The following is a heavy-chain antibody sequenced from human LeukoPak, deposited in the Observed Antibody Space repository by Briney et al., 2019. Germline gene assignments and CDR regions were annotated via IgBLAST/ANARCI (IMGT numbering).Heavy chain of an antibody. V-gene: IGHV1-2*02. CDR3: ARVHYGDYNY. Sequence: ASVKVSCKASGYTFTGYYMHWVQQAPGQGLEWMGWINPNSGGTNYAQKFQGRVTMTRDTSISTAYMELSRLRSDDTAVYYCARVHYGDYNYWGQGTLVTVSS. CDR1: GYTFTGYY. J-gene: IGHJ4*02. D-gene: IGHD4-17*01. CDR2: INPNSGGT.